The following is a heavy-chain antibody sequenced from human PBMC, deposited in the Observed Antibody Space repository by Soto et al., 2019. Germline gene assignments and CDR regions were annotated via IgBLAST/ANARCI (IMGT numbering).Heavy chain of an antibody. Sequence: GRNLKLSSAASGLAFWPSAMNWVRQAPGKGLEWVSAISGSGGNTYYADSVKGRFTISRDNSKNTLYLHLSGLRAEDTAVYYCVRDFEVSYGYGPFYYWGQGT. V-gene: IGHV3-23*01. D-gene: IGHD5-18*01. J-gene: IGHJ4*02. CDR2: ISGSGGNT. CDR1: GLAFWPSA. CDR3: VRDFEVSYGYGPFYY.